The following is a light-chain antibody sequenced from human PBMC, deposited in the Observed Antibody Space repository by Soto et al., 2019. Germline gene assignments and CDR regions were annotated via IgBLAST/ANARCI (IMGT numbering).Light chain of an antibody. CDR1: QSVSSSY. CDR3: QQYAESPVT. Sequence: EIVLTQSPGTLSLSPGERATLSCRASQSVSSSYLAWYQQKLGQAPRLLIYGASSRATGIPDRFSGSGSGTDFTLNISRLEPEDFAVYYCQQYAESPVTFGGGTKVEIK. V-gene: IGKV3-20*01. J-gene: IGKJ4*01. CDR2: GAS.